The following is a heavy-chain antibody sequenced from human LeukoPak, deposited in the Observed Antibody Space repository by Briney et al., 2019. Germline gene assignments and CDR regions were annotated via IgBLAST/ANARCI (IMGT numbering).Heavy chain of an antibody. Sequence: GGSLRLSCAASGFTFSSYGMHWVRQAPGKGLDWVTFIRSDGSDKYYADSVKGRFTISGDNSKNTLYLQMNSLRAEDTAVYYCAKDIKPAALDYWGQGTLVTVSS. CDR3: AKDIKPAALDY. D-gene: IGHD2-2*01. V-gene: IGHV3-30*02. CDR1: GFTFSSYG. CDR2: IRSDGSDK. J-gene: IGHJ4*02.